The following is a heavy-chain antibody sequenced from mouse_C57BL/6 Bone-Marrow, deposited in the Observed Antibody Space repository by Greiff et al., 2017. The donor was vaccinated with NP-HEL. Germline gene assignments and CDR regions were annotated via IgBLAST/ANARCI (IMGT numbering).Heavy chain of an antibody. CDR1: GYTFTSYW. CDR3: ARWDGYWFAY. Sequence: QVQLQQPGAELVMPGASVKLSCKASGYTFTSYWMHWVKQRPGQGLEWIGEIDPSDSYTNYNQKFKGKSTLTVDKSSSTAYMQRSSLTSEDSAVYYCARWDGYWFAYWGQGTLVTVSA. V-gene: IGHV1-69*01. J-gene: IGHJ3*01. CDR2: IDPSDSYT. D-gene: IGHD2-3*01.